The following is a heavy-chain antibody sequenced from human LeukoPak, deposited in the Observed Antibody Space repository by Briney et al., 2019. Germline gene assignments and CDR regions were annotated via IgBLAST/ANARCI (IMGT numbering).Heavy chain of an antibody. CDR1: GFTFSSYW. J-gene: IGHJ4*02. V-gene: IGHV3-74*01. Sequence: GGSLRLSCAASGFTFSSYWMSWVRQAPGKGLVWVSRINSDGSSTTYADSVKGRFTISRDNAKNTLYLQMNSLRAEDTAVYYCARDHCSSTSCYLSAYYFDYWGQGTLVTVSS. D-gene: IGHD2-2*01. CDR3: ARDHCSSTSCYLSAYYFDY. CDR2: INSDGSST.